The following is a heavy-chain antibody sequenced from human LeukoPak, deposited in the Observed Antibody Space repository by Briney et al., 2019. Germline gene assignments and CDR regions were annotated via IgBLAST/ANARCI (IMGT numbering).Heavy chain of an antibody. CDR2: LYRAGST. CDR1: GFTVSSKY. CDR3: ASEGMGARKYYSDPFHY. V-gene: IGHV3-53*01. Sequence: GGSLRLSCAASGFTVSSKYMSWVRQAPGKGLEWVSILYRAGSTYYADSVRGRFTLARESSKKTVFLQINRLRAEDTAIYYCASEGMGARKYYSDPFHYWGQGTLVTVSS. J-gene: IGHJ4*02. D-gene: IGHD3-10*01.